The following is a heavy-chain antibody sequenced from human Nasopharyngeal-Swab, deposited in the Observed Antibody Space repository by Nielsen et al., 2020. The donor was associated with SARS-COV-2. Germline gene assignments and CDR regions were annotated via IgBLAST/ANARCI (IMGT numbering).Heavy chain of an antibody. J-gene: IGHJ2*01. CDR1: GGSISSSSYY. Sequence: SETLSLTCTVSGGSISSSSYYWGWIRQPPGEGLEWIGSIYYSGSTYYNPSLKSRVTISVDTSKNQFSLKLSSVTAADTAVYYCARGGAVPTAWYFDLWGRGTLVTVSS. CDR3: ARGGAVPTAWYFDL. D-gene: IGHD4/OR15-4a*01. V-gene: IGHV4-39*07. CDR2: IYYSGST.